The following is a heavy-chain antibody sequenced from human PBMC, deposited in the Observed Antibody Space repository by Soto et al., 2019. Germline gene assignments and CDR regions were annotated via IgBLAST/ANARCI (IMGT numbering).Heavy chain of an antibody. CDR2: INHSGST. CDR1: GGSFSGYY. V-gene: IGHV4-34*01. J-gene: IGHJ5*02. Sequence: PSETLSLTCAVYGGSFSGYYWSWIRQPPGKGLEWIGEINHSGSTNYNPSLKSRVTISVDTSKNQFSLKLSSVTAADTAVYYCARACITLLHYYGSGARRNWFYPWGQGTLVTVSS. CDR3: ARACITLLHYYGSGARRNWFYP. D-gene: IGHD3-10*01.